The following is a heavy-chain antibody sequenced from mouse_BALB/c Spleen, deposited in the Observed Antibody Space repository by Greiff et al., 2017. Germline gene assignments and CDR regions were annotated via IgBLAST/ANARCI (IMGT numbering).Heavy chain of an antibody. CDR1: GFTFSDYY. D-gene: IGHD4-1*02. Sequence: DVQLVESGGGLVKPGGSLKLSCAASGFTFSDYYMYWVRQTPEKRLEWVATISAGGSYTYYPDSVKGRFTISRDNAKNNLYLQMSSLKSEDTAMYYCARVQLGESPRDGGQGTLVTVSA. J-gene: IGHJ3*01. CDR3: ARVQLGESPRD. V-gene: IGHV5-4*02. CDR2: ISAGGSYT.